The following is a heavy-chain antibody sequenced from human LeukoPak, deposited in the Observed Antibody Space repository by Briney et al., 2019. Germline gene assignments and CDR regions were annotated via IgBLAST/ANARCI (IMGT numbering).Heavy chain of an antibody. V-gene: IGHV1-24*01. J-gene: IGHJ4*02. D-gene: IGHD3-22*01. CDR3: ATETYYYDSSGYRYFDY. CDR1: GYTLTELS. Sequence: ASVKVSCKVSGYTLTELSMHWVRQAPGKGLEWMGGFDPEDGETIYAQKCQGRVTMTEDTSTDTAYMELSSLRSEDTAVYYCATETYYYDSSGYRYFDYWGQGTLVTVSS. CDR2: FDPEDGET.